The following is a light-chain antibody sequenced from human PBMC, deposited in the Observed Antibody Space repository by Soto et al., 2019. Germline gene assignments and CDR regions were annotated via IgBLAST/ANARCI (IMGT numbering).Light chain of an antibody. CDR1: HSLNND. J-gene: IGKJ5*01. Sequence: DIQMTQSPSTLSASVGDRVTITCRATHSLNNDLAWYQQKPGKAPNLLIYYASTLERGVPSRFSGTGSGTEFTLAISSLQPDDFATYYCQQYHRSSVTFGQGTRLEIK. V-gene: IGKV1-5*01. CDR3: QQYHRSSVT. CDR2: YAS.